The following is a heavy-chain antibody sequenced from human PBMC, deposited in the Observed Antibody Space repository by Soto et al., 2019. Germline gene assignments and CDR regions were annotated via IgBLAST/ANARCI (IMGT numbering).Heavy chain of an antibody. D-gene: IGHD1-1*01. V-gene: IGHV3-48*02. CDR1: GFSFSTST. CDR2: ISSGSTTI. J-gene: IGHJ6*02. Sequence: PGWSLRLSCAASGFSFSTSTMNWVRQAPGKGLEWVSYISSGSTTIYYADSVKGRFTIARDNGKNSLYLQMNSLRDEDTAVYYCARVRRNDASDYYGMDFWGQGSTV. CDR3: ARVRRNDASDYYGMDF.